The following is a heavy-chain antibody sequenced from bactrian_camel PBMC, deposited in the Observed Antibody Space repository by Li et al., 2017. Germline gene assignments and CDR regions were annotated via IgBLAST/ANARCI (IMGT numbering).Heavy chain of an antibody. J-gene: IGHJ7*01. D-gene: IGHD2*01. Sequence: DVQLVESGGGSVQAGESLKLSCVVSGSTIDQLCLSWFREVSGEEREGVAAMDNDGSTTYADFVKGRFTISQDKVKNTVYLEMNSLKPEDTAMYYCAATNPFVNSTGTHCYSGPDRQHGMTYWGKGTQVTIS. CDR2: MDNDGSTT. CDR1: GSTIDQLC. V-gene: IGHV3S40*01.